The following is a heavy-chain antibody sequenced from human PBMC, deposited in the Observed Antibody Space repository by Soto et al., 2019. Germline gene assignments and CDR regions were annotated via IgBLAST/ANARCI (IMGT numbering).Heavy chain of an antibody. Sequence: SETLSLTCTVSGGSISSYYWSWIRQPPGKGLEWIGYIYYSGSTNYNPSLKSRVTISVDTSKNQFSLKLSSVTAADTAVYYCARASICGGDCPWDYWGQGTLVTVSS. CDR2: IYYSGST. V-gene: IGHV4-59*01. D-gene: IGHD2-21*02. CDR1: GGSISSYY. CDR3: ARASICGGDCPWDY. J-gene: IGHJ4*02.